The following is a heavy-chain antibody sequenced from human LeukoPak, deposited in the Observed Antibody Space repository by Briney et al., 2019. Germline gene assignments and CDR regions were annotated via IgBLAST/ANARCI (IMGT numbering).Heavy chain of an antibody. V-gene: IGHV4-59*01. CDR2: FYYSGST. CDR3: ARFGREYYYDSSGYLDY. D-gene: IGHD3-22*01. Sequence: SETLSLTCTVSGGSISSYYWSWIRQPPGKGLEWIWFFYYSGSTNYNPSLKSRVTISVDTSKNQFSLKLSSVTAADTAVYYCARFGREYYYDSSGYLDYWGQGTLVTVSS. CDR1: GGSISSYY. J-gene: IGHJ4*02.